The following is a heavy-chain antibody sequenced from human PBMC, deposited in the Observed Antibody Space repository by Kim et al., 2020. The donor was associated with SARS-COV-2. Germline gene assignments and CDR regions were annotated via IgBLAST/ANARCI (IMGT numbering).Heavy chain of an antibody. CDR3: AKDWRRGATYFDY. J-gene: IGHJ4*02. D-gene: IGHD1-26*01. Sequence: YQESVKGRFTISRGKSQTTLYLEMSSLRAEDTAVYYCAKDWRRGATYFDYWGQGTLVTVSS. V-gene: IGHV3-23*01.